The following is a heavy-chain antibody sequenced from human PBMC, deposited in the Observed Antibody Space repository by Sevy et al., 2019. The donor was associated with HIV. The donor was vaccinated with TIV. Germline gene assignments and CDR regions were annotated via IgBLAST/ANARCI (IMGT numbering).Heavy chain of an antibody. CDR2: IQYDGSNK. J-gene: IGHJ4*02. CDR1: GFSFSSYG. CDR3: VKEGGGEGGDH. V-gene: IGHV3-30*02. Sequence: GGSLRLSCAASGFSFSSYGMHWVRQAPCKGLEWMSYIQYDGSNKDYADSVKGRFTISRDNSKNTLYLQMNSLRVEDTAVFYCVKEGGGEGGDHWGQGTLVTVSS. D-gene: IGHD2-21*01.